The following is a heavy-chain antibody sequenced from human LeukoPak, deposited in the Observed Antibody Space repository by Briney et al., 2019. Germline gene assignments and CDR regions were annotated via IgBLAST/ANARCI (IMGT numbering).Heavy chain of an antibody. CDR1: GFTISNYW. CDR2: INTDGSTT. CDR3: ASVSSGLGY. J-gene: IGHJ4*02. V-gene: IGHV3-74*01. D-gene: IGHD2-15*01. Sequence: GGSLRLSCAASGFTISNYWMHWVRQVPGKGLVWVSRINTDGSTTSYADSVKGRFLISRDNAKNSLYLQMNSLRAEDTAVYYCASVSSGLGYWGQGTLVTVSS.